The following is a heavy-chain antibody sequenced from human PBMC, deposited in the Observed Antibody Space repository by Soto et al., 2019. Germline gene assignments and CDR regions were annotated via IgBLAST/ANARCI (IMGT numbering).Heavy chain of an antibody. J-gene: IGHJ5*02. Sequence: WGSLRLSCEASAFTFFNYWISWVRQAPGKGPEWVANIKQDGSERNYVDSVKGRFTISRDNAENSLYLQMNSLRVEDTGVYYCASARHIGPWGQGTLVTVPS. CDR1: AFTFFNYW. CDR3: ASARHIGP. D-gene: IGHD2-21*01. V-gene: IGHV3-7*01. CDR2: IKQDGSER.